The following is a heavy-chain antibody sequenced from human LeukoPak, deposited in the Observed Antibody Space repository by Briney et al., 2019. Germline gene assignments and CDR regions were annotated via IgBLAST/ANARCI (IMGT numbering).Heavy chain of an antibody. J-gene: IGHJ6*02. CDR1: GFTVSSNY. CDR3: TRDGQYYGMDV. Sequence: GGSLRLSCAASGFTVSSNYMSWVRQAPGKGLEWVSVIYSGGSTYYADSVKGRFTISRDNAQNSVFLQMNSLRAEDTAVYYCTRDGQYYGMDVWGQGTTVTVSS. V-gene: IGHV3-53*01. CDR2: IYSGGST.